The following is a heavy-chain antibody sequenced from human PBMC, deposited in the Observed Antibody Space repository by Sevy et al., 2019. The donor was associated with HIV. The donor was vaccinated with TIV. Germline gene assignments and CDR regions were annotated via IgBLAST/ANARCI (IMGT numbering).Heavy chain of an antibody. D-gene: IGHD6-19*01. CDR1: GGSISSYY. V-gene: IGHV4-59*01. CDR3: ASNQYSRGWTPFDY. J-gene: IGHJ4*02. CDR2: VYYSGSF. Sequence: SETLSLTCTISGGSISSYYWTWIRQPPGKGLEWIGYVYYSGSFNYNPSLKSRVTMSVDMSNKQFSLKLSSVTAADTAVYYCASNQYSRGWTPFDYWGPGTLVTVSS.